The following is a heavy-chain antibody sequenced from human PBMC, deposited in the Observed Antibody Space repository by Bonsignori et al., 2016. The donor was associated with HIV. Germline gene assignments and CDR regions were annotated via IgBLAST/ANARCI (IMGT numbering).Heavy chain of an antibody. J-gene: IGHJ4*02. CDR1: GFIFSDFS. D-gene: IGHD3-16*01. Sequence: GGSLRLSCAASGFIFSDFSMNWVRQVPGKGPEWISKISISGSATFFAESVRGRFTISRDNAKNSVYLQMNSLREEDTAVYYCARDLGGPFDSWGQGSLVTVSS. CDR2: ISISGSAT. V-gene: IGHV3-48*02. CDR3: ARDLGGPFDS.